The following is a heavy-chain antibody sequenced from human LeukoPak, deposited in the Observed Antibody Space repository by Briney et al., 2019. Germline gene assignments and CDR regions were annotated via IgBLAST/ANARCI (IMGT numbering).Heavy chain of an antibody. CDR3: AREIWFGDEVSEPFDY. CDR2: INTNTGNP. Sequence: PGGSLRLSCAASGFTFTSYAMNWVRQAPGQGLEWMGWINTNTGNPTYAQGFTGRFVFSLDTSVSTAYLQISSLKAEDTAVYYCAREIWFGDEVSEPFDYWGQGTLVTVSS. V-gene: IGHV7-4-1*02. D-gene: IGHD3-10*01. J-gene: IGHJ4*02. CDR1: GFTFTSYA.